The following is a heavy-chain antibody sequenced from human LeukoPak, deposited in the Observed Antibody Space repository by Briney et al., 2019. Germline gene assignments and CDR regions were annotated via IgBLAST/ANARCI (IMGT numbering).Heavy chain of an antibody. D-gene: IGHD2-15*01. CDR1: GGSISSYY. CDR3: ARHPLYCSGGSCPHWFDP. V-gene: IGHV4-59*08. J-gene: IGHJ5*02. CDR2: IYYSGST. Sequence: SETLSLTCTVSGGSISSYYWSWIRQPPGKGLEWIGYIYYSGSTNYNPSLKSRVTISVDTSKNQFSLKLSSVTAADTAVYYCARHPLYCSGGSCPHWFDPWAREPWSPSPQ.